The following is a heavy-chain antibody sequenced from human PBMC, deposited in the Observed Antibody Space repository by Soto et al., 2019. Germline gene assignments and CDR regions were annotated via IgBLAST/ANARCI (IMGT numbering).Heavy chain of an antibody. V-gene: IGHV3-23*01. J-gene: IGHJ6*02. CDR1: GFTFSSYA. CDR2: ISGSGGST. D-gene: IGHD3-16*02. Sequence: EVQLLESGGGLVQPGGSLRLSCAASGFTFSSYAMSWVRQAPGKGLEWVSAISGSGGSTYNADSVKGRFTISRDNSKNTLYLQMNSLRAEDTAVYYCAKDSIVGVYYYGMDVWGQGTTVTVSS. CDR3: AKDSIVGVYYYGMDV.